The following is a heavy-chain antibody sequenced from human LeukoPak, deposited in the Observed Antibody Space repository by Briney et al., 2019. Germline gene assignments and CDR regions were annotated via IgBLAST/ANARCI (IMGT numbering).Heavy chain of an antibody. D-gene: IGHD3-3*02. CDR3: ARARAHFDY. V-gene: IGHV4-39*07. J-gene: IGHJ4*02. Sequence: SETLSLTCTVSGDSISSSGRFYWGWLRQPPGKGLEWIGSMDYSGTTNYNPSLKSRVTISVDTSKNQFSLKLSSVTAADTAVYYCARARAHFDYWGQGTLVTVSS. CDR1: GDSISSSGRFY. CDR2: MDYSGTT.